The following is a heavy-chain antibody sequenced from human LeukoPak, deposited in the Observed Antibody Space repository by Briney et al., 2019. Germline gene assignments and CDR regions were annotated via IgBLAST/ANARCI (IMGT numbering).Heavy chain of an antibody. CDR2: ISVKNGNT. V-gene: IGHV1-18*01. CDR3: ATQFCTSSACDYPY. D-gene: IGHD2-8*01. J-gene: IGHJ4*02. Sequence: GASVKVSCKASDYTFPSSDINWVRQAPGQGLEWMGWISVKNGNTKYAQRLQGRVTMTTDTSTSTAYMELRSLRTDDTAVYYCATQFCTSSACDYPYWGRGTLVTVCS. CDR1: DYTFPSSD.